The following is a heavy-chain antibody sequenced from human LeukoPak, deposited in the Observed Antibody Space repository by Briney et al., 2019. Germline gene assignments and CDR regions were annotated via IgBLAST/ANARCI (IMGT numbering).Heavy chain of an antibody. CDR1: GDSISSSSYY. V-gene: IGHV4-39*07. D-gene: IGHD5-12*01. Sequence: PSETLSLTCTVSGDSISSSSYYWGWIRQPPGKGLEWIGSIYYSGSTYYNPSLKSRVTISVDTSKNQFSLKLSSVTAADTAVYYCARRRVATMARFELVPDYWGQGTLVTVSS. J-gene: IGHJ4*02. CDR3: ARRRVATMARFELVPDY. CDR2: IYYSGST.